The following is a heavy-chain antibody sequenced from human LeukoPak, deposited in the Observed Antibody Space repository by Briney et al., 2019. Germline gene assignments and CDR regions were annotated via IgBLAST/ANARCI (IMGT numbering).Heavy chain of an antibody. CDR3: VKDVGGSYAFDY. Sequence: EGSLRLSCSASGFTFSRYAMHWVRQAPGKGLEYVSGINDNGGRTHYGDSVKGRFSISRDNSKNTLHLQMSTLRAEDTALYYCVKDVGGSYAFDYWGQGTLVTVSS. CDR2: INDNGGRT. CDR1: GFTFSRYA. J-gene: IGHJ4*02. D-gene: IGHD1-26*01. V-gene: IGHV3-64D*09.